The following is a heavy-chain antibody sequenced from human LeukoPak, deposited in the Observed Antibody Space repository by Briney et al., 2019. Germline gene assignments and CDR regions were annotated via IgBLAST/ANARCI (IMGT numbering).Heavy chain of an antibody. J-gene: IGHJ6*02. D-gene: IGHD1-26*01. CDR2: IIPILGIA. V-gene: IGHV1-69*04. Sequence: SVKVSCKASGGTFSSYAISWVRQAPGHGLEWMGRIIPILGIANYAQKFQGRVTITADKSTSTAYMELSSLRSEDTAVYYCARGNSGSHYVEYYYGMDVWGQGTTVTVSS. CDR1: GGTFSSYA. CDR3: ARGNSGSHYVEYYYGMDV.